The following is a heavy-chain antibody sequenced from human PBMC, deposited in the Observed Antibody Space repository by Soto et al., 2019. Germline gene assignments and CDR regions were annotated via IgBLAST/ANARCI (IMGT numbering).Heavy chain of an antibody. V-gene: IGHV1-3*01. Sequence: QVQLVQSGAEVKKPGASVKVSCKASGYTFTSYAMHWVRQAPGQRLEWMGWINAGNGNTKYSQKFQGRVTITRDTSASTAYMELSCLRSEDTAVYYCARGTYGSGSFWFDPWGQGTLVTVSS. CDR2: INAGNGNT. D-gene: IGHD3-10*01. CDR3: ARGTYGSGSFWFDP. CDR1: GYTFTSYA. J-gene: IGHJ5*02.